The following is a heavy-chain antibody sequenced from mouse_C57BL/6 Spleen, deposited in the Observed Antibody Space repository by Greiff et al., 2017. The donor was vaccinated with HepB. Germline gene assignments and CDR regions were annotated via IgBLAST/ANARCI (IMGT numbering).Heavy chain of an antibody. D-gene: IGHD1-1*01. CDR1: GYTFTSYW. V-gene: IGHV1-55*01. CDR2: IYPGSGST. J-gene: IGHJ1*03. Sequence: VQLQQPGAELVKPGASVKMSCKASGYTFTSYWITWVKQRPGQGLEWIGDIYPGSGSTNYNEKFKSKATLTVDTSSSTAYMQLSSLTSEDSAVYYCASSGTIPTVVDGYFDVWGTGTTVTVSS. CDR3: ASSGTIPTVVDGYFDV.